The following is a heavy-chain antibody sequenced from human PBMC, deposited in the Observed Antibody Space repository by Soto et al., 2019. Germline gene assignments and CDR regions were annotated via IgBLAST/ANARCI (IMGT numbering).Heavy chain of an antibody. V-gene: IGHV3-30-3*01. CDR1: GFTFSSYA. J-gene: IGHJ6*02. CDR3: ASQLSVAGNYFFYYAMDV. D-gene: IGHD6-13*01. Sequence: PGGSLRLSCAASGFTFSSYAMHWVRQAAGKGLEWVGVIAYDGGNKYYADSVEGRFTISRDNSKNTVYLQMNSLRVDDTAVYYCASQLSVAGNYFFYYAMDVWGQGTTVTVSS. CDR2: IAYDGGNK.